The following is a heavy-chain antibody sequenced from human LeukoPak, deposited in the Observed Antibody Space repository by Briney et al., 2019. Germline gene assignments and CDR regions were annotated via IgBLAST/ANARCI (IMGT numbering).Heavy chain of an antibody. Sequence: SETLSLTCTVSGGSISSYCWSWIRQPAGKGLEWIGRIYSSGSTNYNPSLKSRVTVSLDTSKNQLSLFLTSVTAADTAMYYCARSFSGSYYFEYWGQGTLVTVSS. CDR1: GGSISSYC. J-gene: IGHJ4*02. CDR3: ARSFSGSYYFEY. D-gene: IGHD1-26*01. V-gene: IGHV4-4*07. CDR2: IYSSGST.